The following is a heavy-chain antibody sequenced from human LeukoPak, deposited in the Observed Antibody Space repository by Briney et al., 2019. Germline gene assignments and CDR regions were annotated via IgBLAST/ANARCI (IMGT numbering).Heavy chain of an antibody. V-gene: IGHV4-4*07. CDR2: IYTSGST. CDR1: GGSISSYY. D-gene: IGHD3-10*01. CDR3: ASLLRSPRSFDY. J-gene: IGHJ4*02. Sequence: SETLSLTCTVSGGSISSYYWSWIRQPAGKGLEWIGRIYTSGSTNYNPSLKSRVTMSVDTSKNQFSLKLSSVTAADTAVYYCASLLRSPRSFDYWGQGTLVTVSS.